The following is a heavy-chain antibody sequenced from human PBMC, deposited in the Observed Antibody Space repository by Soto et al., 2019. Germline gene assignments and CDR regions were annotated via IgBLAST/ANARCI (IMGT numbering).Heavy chain of an antibody. CDR1: GFTFSSYA. CDR3: ARSWWLPLPDY. J-gene: IGHJ4*02. Sequence: QMQLVESGGGVVQPGRSLRLSCAASGFTFSSYAMHWVRQAPGKGLEWVAVISYDGSNKYYADSVKGRFTISRDNSKNTLYLQMNGLRAEDTAVYYCARSWWLPLPDYWGQGTLVTVSS. V-gene: IGHV3-30-3*01. CDR2: ISYDGSNK. D-gene: IGHD2-8*02.